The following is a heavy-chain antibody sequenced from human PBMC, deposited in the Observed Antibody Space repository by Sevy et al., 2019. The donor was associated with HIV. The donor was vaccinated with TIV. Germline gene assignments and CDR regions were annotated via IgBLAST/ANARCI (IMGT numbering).Heavy chain of an antibody. J-gene: IGHJ3*02. CDR3: AREGESSGHAGAFDT. D-gene: IGHD3-22*01. CDR2: ASYDGSIQ. V-gene: IGHV3-30*09. Sequence: GGSLRLSCSAPGIAFSASIMHWVRQAPGKGLEWVAVASYDGSIQYGGPGNGRFGISRDDSKKMLYLQMSSLTTEDTGVYYCAREGESSGHAGAFDTWGQRTMVTVSS. CDR1: GIAFSASI.